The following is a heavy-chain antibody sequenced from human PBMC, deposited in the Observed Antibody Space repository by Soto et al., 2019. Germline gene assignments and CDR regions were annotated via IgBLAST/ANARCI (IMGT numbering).Heavy chain of an antibody. CDR2: IHHSGST. CDR1: SASISSEQR. CDR3: ARSFGWYAIDQ. Sequence: QMQLQESGPRLVKPSETLSLTCAVSSASISSEQRWSWVRQPPGKGLEWIGEIHHSGSTNNNPSLKSRVTMSVDQSKNQFSLNLSSVTAADTAVYYCARSFGWYAIDQWGQGTLVTVSS. D-gene: IGHD6-19*01. J-gene: IGHJ4*02. V-gene: IGHV4-4*02.